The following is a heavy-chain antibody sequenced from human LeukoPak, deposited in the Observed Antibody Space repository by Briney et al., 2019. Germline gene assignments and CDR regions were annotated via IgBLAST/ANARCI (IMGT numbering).Heavy chain of an antibody. Sequence: GASVKVSCKASGGTFSSYAISWVRQAPGQGLEWMGRIIPILGIANYAQKFQGRVTITADKSTSTAHMELSSLRSEDTAVYYCARDSTTYYDILTGYSYFDYWGQGTLVTVSS. D-gene: IGHD3-9*01. CDR2: IIPILGIA. J-gene: IGHJ4*02. CDR3: ARDSTTYYDILTGYSYFDY. CDR1: GGTFSSYA. V-gene: IGHV1-69*04.